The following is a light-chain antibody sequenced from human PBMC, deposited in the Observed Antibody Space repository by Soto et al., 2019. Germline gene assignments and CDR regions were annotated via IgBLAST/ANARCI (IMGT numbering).Light chain of an antibody. CDR2: LGS. Sequence: DVVMTQSPLSLPVTPGEPASISCRSSQSLLYSNGYNYLDWYLQKPGQSPKLLVYLGSYRAYGVPDRFTGSRSGRDFTLKISRVEAEAVGVYYCMQDLQTPFTFGPGTKVDIK. J-gene: IGKJ3*01. CDR3: MQDLQTPFT. V-gene: IGKV2-28*01. CDR1: QSLLYSNGYNY.